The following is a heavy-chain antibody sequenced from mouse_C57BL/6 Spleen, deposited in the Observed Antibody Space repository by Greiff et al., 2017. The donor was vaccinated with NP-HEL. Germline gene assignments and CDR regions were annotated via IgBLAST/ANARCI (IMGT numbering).Heavy chain of an antibody. CDR2: INPSSGYT. CDR1: GYTFTSYW. Sequence: QVQLQQSGAELAKPGASVKLSCKASGYTFTSYWMHWVKQRPGQGLEWIGYINPSSGYTKYNQKFKDKATLTADKSSSTAYMQLSSLTYEDSAVYYCARASEQAPAWCAYWGQGTLGTVSA. CDR3: ARASEQAPAWCAY. V-gene: IGHV1-7*01. D-gene: IGHD3-2*02. J-gene: IGHJ3*01.